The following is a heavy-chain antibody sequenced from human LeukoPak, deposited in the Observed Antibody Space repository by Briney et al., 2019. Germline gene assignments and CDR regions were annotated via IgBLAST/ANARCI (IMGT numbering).Heavy chain of an antibody. CDR3: ARVPVVVAATRSDHYFDY. CDR2: IYYSGRT. D-gene: IGHD2-15*01. V-gene: IGHV4-31*03. CDR1: GGSISSGGYY. J-gene: IGHJ4*02. Sequence: SETLSLTCTVSGGSISSGGYYWSWIRQHPGKGLEWIGYIYYSGRTYYNPSLKRRATISVDTSNNLFSLKLSSVTAADTAVYYWARVPVVVAATRSDHYFDYWGQGTLVTVSS.